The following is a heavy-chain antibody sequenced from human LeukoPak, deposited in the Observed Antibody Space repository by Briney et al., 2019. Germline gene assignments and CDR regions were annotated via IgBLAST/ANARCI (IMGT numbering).Heavy chain of an antibody. CDR1: GFTVSSNY. Sequence: GGSLRLSCAASGFTVSSNYMSWVRQAPGKGLEWVSVTYTGGNSYYADSVKGRFTISRDDSRNTLYLQMNSLRGDDTAVYYCAKDVGKWESLHFFDYWGQGTLVTVSS. D-gene: IGHD1-26*01. CDR2: TYTGGNS. CDR3: AKDVGKWESLHFFDY. J-gene: IGHJ4*02. V-gene: IGHV3-53*01.